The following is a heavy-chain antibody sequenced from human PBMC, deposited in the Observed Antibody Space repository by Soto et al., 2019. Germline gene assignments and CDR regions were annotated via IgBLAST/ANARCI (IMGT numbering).Heavy chain of an antibody. CDR3: ASKRLYFYGLDV. V-gene: IGHV3-7*01. CDR1: GFSLSTSW. CDR2: IMQDGSDK. Sequence: EVQLVESGGGLVQPGGSLRLSCTASGFSLSTSWMTWVRQAPGKGLEWVANIMQDGSDKYYVDSVKGRFTISRDNAKNSLYMQMTSLRAEDTAVYCCASKRLYFYGLDVWGQGTTVTVSS. J-gene: IGHJ6*02.